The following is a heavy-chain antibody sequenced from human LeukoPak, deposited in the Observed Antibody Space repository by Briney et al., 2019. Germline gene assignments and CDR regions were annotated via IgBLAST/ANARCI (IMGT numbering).Heavy chain of an antibody. Sequence: SQTLSLTCTVSGGSISSSSYYWGWIRQPPGKGLEWIGSIYYSGSTYYNPSLKSRVTISVDTSKNQFSLKLSSVTAADTAVYYCARLLNWNYGRTFDYWGQGTLVTVSS. V-gene: IGHV4-39*01. CDR3: ARLLNWNYGRTFDY. D-gene: IGHD1-7*01. CDR1: GGSISSSSYY. J-gene: IGHJ4*02. CDR2: IYYSGST.